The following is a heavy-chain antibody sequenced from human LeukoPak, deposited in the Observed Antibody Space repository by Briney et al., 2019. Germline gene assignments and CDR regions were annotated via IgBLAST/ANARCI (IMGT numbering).Heavy chain of an antibody. CDR3: ARDHYYGSGSYYNPLGWFDP. CDR2: INPNSGGT. V-gene: IGHV1-2*02. J-gene: IGHJ5*02. CDR1: GYTFTSYG. D-gene: IGHD3-10*01. Sequence: ASVKVSCKASGYTFTSYGISWVRQAPGQGLEWMGWINPNSGGTNYAQKFQGRVTMTRDTSISTAYMELSRLRSDDTAVYYCARDHYYGSGSYYNPLGWFDPWGQGTLVTVSS.